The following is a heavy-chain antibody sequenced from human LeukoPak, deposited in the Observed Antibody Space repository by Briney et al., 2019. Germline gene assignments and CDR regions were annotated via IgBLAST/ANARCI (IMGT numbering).Heavy chain of an antibody. D-gene: IGHD6-19*01. V-gene: IGHV3-7*02. Sequence: GGSLRLSCAASGFTFSGYWMSWVRQAPRKGLGWVSNIKQDGSEKYYVDSVKGRFTISRDNAKNSLYLQMNSLRAEDTAVYYCARVGGGHRSGWYLDYWGQGTLVTVSS. CDR2: IKQDGSEK. CDR1: GFTFSGYW. J-gene: IGHJ4*02. CDR3: ARVGGGHRSGWYLDY.